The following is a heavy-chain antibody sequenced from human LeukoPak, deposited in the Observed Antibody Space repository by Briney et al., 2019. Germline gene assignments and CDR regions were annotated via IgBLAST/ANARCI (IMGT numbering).Heavy chain of an antibody. Sequence: SETLSLTCSVSGGSIRNYFWSWIRQPAGKGLEWIGRIYTSGSTDSNPSLRSRVTMSVDTSRNQFSLKLTSVTSADTAVYYCARESKSYDGSGYYHDYWGQGALVTVSS. CDR3: ARESKSYDGSGYYHDY. J-gene: IGHJ4*02. CDR1: GGSIRNYF. D-gene: IGHD3-22*01. CDR2: IYTSGST. V-gene: IGHV4-4*07.